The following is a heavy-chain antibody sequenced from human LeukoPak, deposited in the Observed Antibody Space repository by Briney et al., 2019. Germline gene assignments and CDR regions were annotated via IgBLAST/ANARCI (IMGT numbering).Heavy chain of an antibody. CDR1: GFTFSSYW. Sequence: GGSLRLSCAASGFTFSSYWMHWVRQAPGKGLEWVASIDPDGSVKRHVDSVKGRFTISRDNAKNSLSLQMDTLRAEDTAVYYCAKLLGTATRYDYWGQGTLVIVSS. CDR2: IDPDGSVK. D-gene: IGHD1-1*01. V-gene: IGHV3-7*01. CDR3: AKLLGTATRYDY. J-gene: IGHJ4*02.